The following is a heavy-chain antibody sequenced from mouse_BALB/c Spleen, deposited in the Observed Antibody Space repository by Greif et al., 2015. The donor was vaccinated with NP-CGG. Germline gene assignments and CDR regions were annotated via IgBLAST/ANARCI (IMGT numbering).Heavy chain of an antibody. CDR1: GYTFTSYW. CDR3: ARREGYDYDWFAY. D-gene: IGHD2-4*01. Sequence: QVQLQQSGAELVKPGASVKLSCKASGYTFTSYWMHWVKQRPGQGLEWIGEIDPSDSYTNYNQKFKGKATLTVDKSSSTAYMQLSSLTAEDSAVYYGARREGYDYDWFAYWGQGTLVTVSA. V-gene: IGHV1-69*02. CDR2: IDPSDSYT. J-gene: IGHJ3*01.